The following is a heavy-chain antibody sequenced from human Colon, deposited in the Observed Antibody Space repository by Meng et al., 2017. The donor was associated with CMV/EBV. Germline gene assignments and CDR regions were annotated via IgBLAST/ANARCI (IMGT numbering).Heavy chain of an antibody. V-gene: IGHV3-33*01. CDR2: IWYDGSKK. CDR1: GFTFRSYA. CDR3: ATYHMANDAFDI. J-gene: IGHJ3*02. D-gene: IGHD5-24*01. Sequence: CEASGFTFRSYAMYWVCQSPGKGLELVAVIWYDGSKKYYADSVKGRFTISRDISKNTLYLQMDSLRAEDTAVYYCATYHMANDAFDIWGQGTMVTVSS.